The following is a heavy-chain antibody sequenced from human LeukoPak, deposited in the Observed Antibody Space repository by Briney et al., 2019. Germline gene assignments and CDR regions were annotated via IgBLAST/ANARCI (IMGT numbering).Heavy chain of an antibody. CDR3: ARDGYSGSYYDM. D-gene: IGHD1-26*01. Sequence: GGSLRLSCAASGFTVSSYYMSWVRQAPGRGLEWAASIKPDGSVIYYGDSVKGRFTLSRDNTKNSLYLQMNNLRAEDTAVYYCARDGYSGSYYDMWGQGTMVTVCS. CDR1: GFTVSSYY. V-gene: IGHV3-7*04. CDR2: IKPDGSVI. J-gene: IGHJ3*02.